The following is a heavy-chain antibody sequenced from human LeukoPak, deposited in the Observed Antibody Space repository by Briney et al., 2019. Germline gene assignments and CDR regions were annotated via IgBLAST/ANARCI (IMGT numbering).Heavy chain of an antibody. Sequence: TGGSLRLSCAASGFTFSSYAMSWVRQAPGKGLEWVSAISGSGGSTYYADSVKGRFTISRDNSKNTLYLQMNSLRAEDTAVYYCARSSRGSIAVAGHFDYWGQGTLVTVSS. CDR1: GFTFSSYA. CDR3: ARSSRGSIAVAGHFDY. J-gene: IGHJ4*02. D-gene: IGHD6-19*01. V-gene: IGHV3-23*01. CDR2: ISGSGGST.